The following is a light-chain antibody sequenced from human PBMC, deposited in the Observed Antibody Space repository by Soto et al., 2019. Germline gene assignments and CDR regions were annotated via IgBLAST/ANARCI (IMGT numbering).Light chain of an antibody. CDR2: DAS. J-gene: IGKJ4*01. Sequence: EIVLTQSPATLSLSPGERATLSCRASQSVSSYLAWYQQKPGQAPRLLIYDASNRATGIPARFSGSGSGTDFTLTISSLEPEDFAVYYCQQRSNWPRGLTFGGGTRWRSN. CDR3: QQRSNWPRGLT. CDR1: QSVSSY. V-gene: IGKV3-11*01.